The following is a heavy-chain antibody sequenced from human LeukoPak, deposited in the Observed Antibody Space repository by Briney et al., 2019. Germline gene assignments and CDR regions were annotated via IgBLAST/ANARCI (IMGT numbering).Heavy chain of an antibody. J-gene: IGHJ6*02. CDR3: ARARFYYGSGTISMDV. D-gene: IGHD3-10*01. CDR1: GFTFSSYS. Sequence: GGSLRLSCAASGFTFSSYSMNWVRQAPGKGLVWVSRINTDGSSTSYTDSVKGRFTISRDNAKNTQYLQMNSLRAEDTAVYYCARARFYYGSGTISMDVWGQGTTVTVSS. CDR2: INTDGSST. V-gene: IGHV3-74*01.